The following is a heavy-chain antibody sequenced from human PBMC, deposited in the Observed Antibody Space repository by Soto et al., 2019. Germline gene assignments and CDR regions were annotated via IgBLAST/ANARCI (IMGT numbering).Heavy chain of an antibody. CDR2: IKEDGSEK. CDR3: ARPRFRGMDV. Sequence: EVQLVASGGGLVQPGGSLRLSCVGSGFRISNYFMSWVRQAPGKGLEWVANIKEDGSEKYYVESVKGRFTISRDNAKNSLYLQVNSLRDEDTAVYYCARPRFRGMDVWGQGTTVTVSS. D-gene: IGHD3-10*01. V-gene: IGHV3-7*03. J-gene: IGHJ6*02. CDR1: GFRISNYF.